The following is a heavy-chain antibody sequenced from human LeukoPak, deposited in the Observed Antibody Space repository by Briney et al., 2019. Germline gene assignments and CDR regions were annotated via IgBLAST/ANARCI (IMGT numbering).Heavy chain of an antibody. CDR3: ARGDRITVTMFRPRPYIDY. CDR1: GGSFSGYY. Sequence: SETLSLTCAVYGGSFSGYYRSWLRQPPGRGLEWIGEISHSGSSNYNPSLKSRVNISVDTSKNQFSLKRNSVTAADTAVYYCARGDRITVTMFRPRPYIDYWGQGSLATVSS. CDR2: ISHSGSS. D-gene: IGHD4-17*01. V-gene: IGHV4-34*01. J-gene: IGHJ4*02.